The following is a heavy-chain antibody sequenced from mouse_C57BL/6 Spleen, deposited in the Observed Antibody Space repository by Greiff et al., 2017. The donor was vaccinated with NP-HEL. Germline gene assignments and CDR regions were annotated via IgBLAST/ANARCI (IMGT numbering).Heavy chain of an antibody. D-gene: IGHD1-1*02. CDR1: GYAFTNYL. Sequence: VQLQQSGAELVRPGTSVKVSCKASGYAFTNYLIEWVKQRPGQGLEWIGVINPGSGGTNYNEKFKGKATLTADKSSSTAYLQLSSLTSEDSAVYFCARDGSYGYYAMDYWGQGTSVAVSS. V-gene: IGHV1-54*01. CDR3: ARDGSYGYYAMDY. J-gene: IGHJ4*01. CDR2: INPGSGGT.